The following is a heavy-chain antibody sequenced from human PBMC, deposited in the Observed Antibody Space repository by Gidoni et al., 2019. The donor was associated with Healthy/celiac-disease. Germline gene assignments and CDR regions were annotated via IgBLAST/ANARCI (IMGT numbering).Heavy chain of an antibody. Sequence: EVQLLESGGGLVQPGGSLRLSCAASGFTFSSYAMSWVRQAPGKGLEWVSAISGSGGSTYYADSVKGRFTISRDNSKNTLYLQMNSLRAEDTAVYYCAKEEGIAVAGTHWGYYYYGMDVWGQGTTVTVSS. V-gene: IGHV3-23*01. CDR1: GFTFSSYA. CDR2: ISGSGGST. J-gene: IGHJ6*02. D-gene: IGHD6-19*01. CDR3: AKEEGIAVAGTHWGYYYYGMDV.